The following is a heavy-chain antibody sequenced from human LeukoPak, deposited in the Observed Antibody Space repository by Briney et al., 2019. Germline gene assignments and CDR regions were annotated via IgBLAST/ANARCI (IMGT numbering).Heavy chain of an antibody. J-gene: IGHJ5*02. CDR3: ARGRCTNGVCYGGPAYNWFDP. D-gene: IGHD2-8*01. V-gene: IGHV4-34*01. CDR2: INHSGST. CDR1: GGSFSGYY. Sequence: SETLSLTCAVYGGSFSGYYWSWIRQPPGKGLEWIGEINHSGSTNYNPSLKSRVTMSVDTSKNQFSLKLSSVTAADTAVYYCARGRCTNGVCYGGPAYNWFDPWGQGTLVTVSS.